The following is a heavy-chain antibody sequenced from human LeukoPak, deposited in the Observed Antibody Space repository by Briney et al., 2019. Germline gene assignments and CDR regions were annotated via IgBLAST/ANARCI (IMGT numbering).Heavy chain of an antibody. V-gene: IGHV3-23*01. CDR2: ISGSGGST. Sequence: GGSLRLSCAASDFTFSNYAMSWVRQAPGKGLEWVSAISGSGGSTYYADSVKGRFTISRDNSKNTLYLQMNSLRAEDTAVYYCARTGLTYYDFWSGYSSDGTPDYWGQGTLVTVSS. D-gene: IGHD3-3*01. CDR3: ARTGLTYYDFWSGYSSDGTPDY. J-gene: IGHJ4*02. CDR1: DFTFSNYA.